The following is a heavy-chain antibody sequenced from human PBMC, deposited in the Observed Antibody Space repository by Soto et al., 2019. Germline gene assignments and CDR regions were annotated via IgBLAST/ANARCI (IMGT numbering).Heavy chain of an antibody. CDR1: GYTLTELS. V-gene: IGHV1-24*01. CDR3: ATGSGRYCSSTSCYKPYNWFDP. Sequence: ASVKVSCKVSGYTLTELSMHWVRQAPGKGLEWMGGFDPEDGETIYAQKFQGRVTMTEDTSTDTAYMELSSLRSEDTAVDYCATGSGRYCSSTSCYKPYNWFDPWGQGTLVTVSS. CDR2: FDPEDGET. J-gene: IGHJ5*02. D-gene: IGHD2-2*02.